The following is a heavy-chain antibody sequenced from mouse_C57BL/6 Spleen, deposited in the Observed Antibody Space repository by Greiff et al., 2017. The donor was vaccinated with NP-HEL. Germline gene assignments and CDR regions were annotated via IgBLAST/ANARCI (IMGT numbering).Heavy chain of an antibody. CDR2: INPNNGGT. V-gene: IGHV1-18*01. D-gene: IGHD2-4*01. CDR1: GYTFTDYN. CDR3: ARGRLRRGGPYWYFDV. J-gene: IGHJ1*03. Sequence: EVKLHQSGPELVKPGASVKIPCKASGYTFTDYNMDWVKQSHGKSLEWIGDINPNNGGTIYNQKFKGKATLTVDKASSTAYMELRSLTSEDTAVYYCARGRLRRGGPYWYFDVWGTGTTVTVSS.